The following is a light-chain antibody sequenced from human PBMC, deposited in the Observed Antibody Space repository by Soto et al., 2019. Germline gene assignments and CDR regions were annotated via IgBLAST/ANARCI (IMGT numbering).Light chain of an antibody. CDR2: SSS. Sequence: QSVVTQPPSASGTPGQRVTISCSGSASNIGSNPVNWYQHLPGTAPKPLIYSSSHRPSGVPDRFSGSKSGTSASLAISGLQSGDEADYYCAAWDVSLNVVVFGGGTKVTVL. V-gene: IGLV1-44*01. CDR3: AAWDVSLNVVV. J-gene: IGLJ2*01. CDR1: ASNIGSNP.